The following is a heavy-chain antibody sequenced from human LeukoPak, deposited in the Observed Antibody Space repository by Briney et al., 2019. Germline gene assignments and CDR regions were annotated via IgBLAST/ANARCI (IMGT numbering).Heavy chain of an antibody. CDR3: AGTGGYCSSTSCYEYGFDY. CDR2: IYTSGST. V-gene: IGHV4-4*07. J-gene: IGHJ4*02. D-gene: IGHD2-2*01. CDR1: GGSISSYY. Sequence: SETLSLTCTVPGGSISSYYWSWIRQPAGKGLEWIGRIYTSGSTNYNPSLKSRVTMSVDTSKNQFSLKLSSVTAADTAVYYCAGTGGYCSSTSCYEYGFDYWGQGTLVTVSS.